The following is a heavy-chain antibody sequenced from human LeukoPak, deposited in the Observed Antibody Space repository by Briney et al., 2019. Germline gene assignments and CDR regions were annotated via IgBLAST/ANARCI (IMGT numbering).Heavy chain of an antibody. J-gene: IGHJ6*03. D-gene: IGHD3-9*01. Sequence: PGGSLRLSCAASGFTFSSYAMHWVRQAPGKGLEWVAFIRYDGSNKYYADSVKGRFTISRDNSKNTLYLQMNSLRAEDTAVYYCANSPVLRYFDWDSRIYYYYYYYMDVWGKGTTVTISS. CDR3: ANSPVLRYFDWDSRIYYYYYYYMDV. V-gene: IGHV3-30*02. CDR1: GFTFSSYA. CDR2: IRYDGSNK.